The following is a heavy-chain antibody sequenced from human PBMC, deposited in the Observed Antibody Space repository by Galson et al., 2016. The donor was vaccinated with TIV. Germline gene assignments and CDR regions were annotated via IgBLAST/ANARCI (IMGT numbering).Heavy chain of an antibody. Sequence: SLRLSCAAAGFSVSDNYMNWVRQAPGTGLEWVSIIYNDGTTYYADSVKGRFTISRDNSKNTVYLQMSSLGADDAAVYHCARERRYCGDQCYLRYYYGMDVWGQGTTVTVSS. CDR2: IYNDGTT. J-gene: IGHJ6*02. D-gene: IGHD2-21*01. CDR1: GFSVSDNY. CDR3: ARERRYCGDQCYLRYYYGMDV. V-gene: IGHV3-53*05.